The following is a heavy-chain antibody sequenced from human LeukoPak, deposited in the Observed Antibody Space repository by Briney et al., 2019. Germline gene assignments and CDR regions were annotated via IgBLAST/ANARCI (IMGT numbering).Heavy chain of an antibody. CDR2: ISSISSYI. V-gene: IGHV3-21*01. CDR3: ARVRRAVADIDY. Sequence: PGGSLRLSCAASGVTFSSYSMNWVRQAPRKGREWVSSISSISSYIYYADSAKGRFTISRDNAKNSLYLQMNSLRAEDTAVYYCARVRRAVADIDYWGQGTLVTVSS. CDR1: GVTFSSYS. D-gene: IGHD6-19*01. J-gene: IGHJ4*02.